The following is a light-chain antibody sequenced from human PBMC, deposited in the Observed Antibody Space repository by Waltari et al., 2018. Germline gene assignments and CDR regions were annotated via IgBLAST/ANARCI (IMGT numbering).Light chain of an antibody. CDR1: RPNIGGGYD. V-gene: IGLV1-40*01. J-gene: IGLJ1*01. Sequence: QSVLTQPPSVSGAPGQRVTVSCTGSRPNIGGGYDVQWYRQLTGTAPKLLIYDNNIRTSGVPDRFSGSKSDTSASLAITGLQAEDEADYYCQSYDSSLSGRVFGTGTKVTVL. CDR3: QSYDSSLSGRV. CDR2: DNN.